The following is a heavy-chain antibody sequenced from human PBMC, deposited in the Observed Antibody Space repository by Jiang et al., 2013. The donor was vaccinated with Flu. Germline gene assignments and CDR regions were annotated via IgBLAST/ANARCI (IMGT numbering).Heavy chain of an antibody. Sequence: LVKPSQTLALTCIVSGGSISSGSYYWSWIRQPAGKGLEWIGRIYNSGGTNYNPSLKSRVTISVDTSKNQFSLRLSSVTAADTAVYYCTRDCFGAGILFDAFDIWGQGTTVTVSS. CDR1: GGSISSGSYY. V-gene: IGHV4-61*02. CDR3: TRDCFGAGILFDAFDI. D-gene: IGHD6-19*01. CDR2: IYNSGGT. J-gene: IGHJ3*02.